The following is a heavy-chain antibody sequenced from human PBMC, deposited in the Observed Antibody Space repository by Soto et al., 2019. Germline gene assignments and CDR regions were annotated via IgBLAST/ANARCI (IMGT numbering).Heavy chain of an antibody. V-gene: IGHV3-64D*06. CDR2: ISSNGGST. CDR3: AKDGTYSGLYYFDY. J-gene: IGHJ4*02. Sequence: PGGSLRLSCSASGFTFSSYAMHWVRQAPGKGLEYVSAISSNGGSTYYADSVKGRFTISRDNSKNTLYLQMSSLRAEDTAIYYCAKDGTYSGLYYFDYWGQGSLVTVSS. CDR1: GFTFSSYA. D-gene: IGHD5-12*01.